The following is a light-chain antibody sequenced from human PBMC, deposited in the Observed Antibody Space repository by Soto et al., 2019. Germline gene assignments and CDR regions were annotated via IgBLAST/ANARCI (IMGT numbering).Light chain of an antibody. CDR1: SSDDGGYNY. CDR2: EVS. V-gene: IGLV2-14*01. Sequence: QSARTQPASVSGSPGQSITISCTGTSSDDGGYNYVSWYQQHPGKAPKLMIYEVSNRPSGVSNRFSGSKSGNTASLTISGLQAEDEADYYCSSFAGGGNPVLFGGGTKLTVL. J-gene: IGLJ2*01. CDR3: SSFAGGGNPVL.